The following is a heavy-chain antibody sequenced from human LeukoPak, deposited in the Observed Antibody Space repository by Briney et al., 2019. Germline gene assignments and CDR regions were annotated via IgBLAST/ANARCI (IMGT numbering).Heavy chain of an antibody. V-gene: IGHV3-23*01. CDR2: IGGRDGST. CDR1: GFTFNIYA. D-gene: IGHD3-10*01. J-gene: IGHJ4*02. CDR3: AKGHYYGSGSLDY. Sequence: TGGSLRLSCAASGFTFNIYAMSWVRQAPGKGLEWVSAIGGRDGSTYYADSVKGRFTISRDNSKNTLYVQMNSLRAEDTAVYYCAKGHYYGSGSLDYWGQGTLVTVSS.